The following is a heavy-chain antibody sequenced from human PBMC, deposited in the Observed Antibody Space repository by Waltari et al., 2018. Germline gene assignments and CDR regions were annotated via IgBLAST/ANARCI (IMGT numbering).Heavy chain of an antibody. CDR1: GGSISSYY. D-gene: IGHD2-2*01. J-gene: IGHJ5*02. V-gene: IGHV4-59*01. Sequence: QVQLQESGPGLVKPSETLSLTCTFSGGSISSYYWSWIRQPPGKGLEWIGYIYYSGSTNYNPSLKSRVTISVDTSKNQFSLKLSSVTAADTAVYYCARTGVPAVNNWFDPWGQGTLVTVSS. CDR2: IYYSGST. CDR3: ARTGVPAVNNWFDP.